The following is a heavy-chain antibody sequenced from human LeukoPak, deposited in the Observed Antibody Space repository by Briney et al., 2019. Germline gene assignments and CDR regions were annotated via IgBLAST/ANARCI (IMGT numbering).Heavy chain of an antibody. CDR2: ITSKADGGTR. V-gene: IGHV3-15*01. CDR3: TLPNTSDLDRSDFDASPY. CDR1: GFSFSTAW. D-gene: IGHD3-9*01. Sequence: GGSLRLSCTASGFSFSTAWMRWVRQAPGKGLEWVGRITSKADGGTRDYAAPVKGRFTISRDDSKNTLYLQMNSLKTEDTAVYYCTLPNTSDLDRSDFDASPYWGQGTLVTVSS. J-gene: IGHJ4*02.